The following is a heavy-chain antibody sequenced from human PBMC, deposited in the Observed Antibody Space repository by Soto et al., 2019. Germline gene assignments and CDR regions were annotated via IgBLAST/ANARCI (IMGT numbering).Heavy chain of an antibody. Sequence: PGKVLEWVSAIGTSGSTTYYADSVKGRFTISRDNSKNTLFLQMNGLGGEDTAVYNCAFFFQAEDGIRALCTVSAFLLNRSSDL. CDR2: IGTSGSTT. CDR3: AFFFQAEDGIRALCTVSAFLLNRSSDL. J-gene: IGHJ2*01. V-gene: IGHV3-23*01. D-gene: IGHD1-26*01.